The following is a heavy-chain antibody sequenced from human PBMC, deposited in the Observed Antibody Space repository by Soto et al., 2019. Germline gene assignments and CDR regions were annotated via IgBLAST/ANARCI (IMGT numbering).Heavy chain of an antibody. CDR3: ASDESLGQHLVYHFDN. CDR1: GFTFTTAW. CDR2: IKSKTDGGTP. Sequence: AGGSLRLSCAASGFTFTTAWINWVRQAPGKGLEWVGRIKSKTDGGTPDFAAPVRGRFAISRDNAQNSLSLQMNSLRDEDTAVYFCASDESLGQHLVYHFDNWGQGTLVTVSS. J-gene: IGHJ4*02. V-gene: IGHV3-15*07. D-gene: IGHD6-13*01.